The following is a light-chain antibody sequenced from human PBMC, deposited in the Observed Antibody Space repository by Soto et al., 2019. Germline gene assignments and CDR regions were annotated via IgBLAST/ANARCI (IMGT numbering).Light chain of an antibody. V-gene: IGLV2-14*03. CDR1: SSDVGGYDH. CDR2: AVT. CDR3: SSYTNKDTLL. J-gene: IGLJ3*02. Sequence: QSALTQPASVSGSPGQSITISCTGTSSDVGGYDHVSWYQQHPGKAPKLIIYAVTVRPSGISRRFSGSKSDNTASLAVSGLQPEDEADYYCSSYTNKDTLLFGGGTKLTVL.